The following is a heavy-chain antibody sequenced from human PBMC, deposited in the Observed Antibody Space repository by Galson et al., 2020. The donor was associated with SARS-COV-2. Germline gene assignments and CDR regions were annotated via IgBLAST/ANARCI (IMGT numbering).Heavy chain of an antibody. CDR3: AKKGFADELLSYFDY. D-gene: IGHD3-10*01. J-gene: IGHJ4*02. CDR2: IADSGGPT. Sequence: GGSLRLSCAASGFTFSSYAMNWVRQTPGKGLQWVAVIADSGGPTYYADSVKGRFSISRDNSKNTLYLQLNSLRAEDSAVYYCAKKGFADELLSYFDYWGQGTLVTVSS. CDR1: GFTFSSYA. V-gene: IGHV3-23*01.